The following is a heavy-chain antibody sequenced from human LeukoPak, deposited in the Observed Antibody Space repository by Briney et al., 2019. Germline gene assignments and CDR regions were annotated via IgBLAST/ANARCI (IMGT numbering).Heavy chain of an antibody. CDR2: IYYSGST. Sequence: SETLSLTCTVSGGSISSYYWSWIRQSPGKGLEWIGYIYYSGSTNYNPSLKSRVTISGDTSKNQFSLKLSSVTAADTAVYYCARDKGLAAAGHWYFDLWGRGTLVTVSS. D-gene: IGHD6-13*01. J-gene: IGHJ2*01. CDR3: ARDKGLAAAGHWYFDL. CDR1: GGSISSYY. V-gene: IGHV4-59*01.